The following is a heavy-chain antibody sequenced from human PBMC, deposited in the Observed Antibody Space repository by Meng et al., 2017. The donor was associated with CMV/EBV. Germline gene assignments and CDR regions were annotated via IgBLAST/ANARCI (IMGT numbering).Heavy chain of an antibody. J-gene: IGHJ4*02. CDR2: IYSGGST. V-gene: IGHV3-66*02. CDR3: ARVTGAGDYYFDY. Sequence: GGSLRLSCAASGFTVSSNYMSWVRQAPGKGLGWVSVIYSGGSTYYADSVKGRFTISRDNSKNTLYLQMNSLRAEDMAVYYCARVTGAGDYYFDYWGQGTLVTVSS. CDR1: GFTVSSNY. D-gene: IGHD4-17*01.